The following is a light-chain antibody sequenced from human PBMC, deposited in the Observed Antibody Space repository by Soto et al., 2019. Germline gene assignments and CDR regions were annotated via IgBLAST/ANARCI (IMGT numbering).Light chain of an antibody. CDR3: SSYTSSSTYV. J-gene: IGLJ1*01. CDR2: VVS. V-gene: IGLV2-14*01. CDR1: SSDVGLYDY. Sequence: QSVLTQPASVSGSPGQSITISCTGTSSDVGLYDYVSWYQQHPGKAPQLMIYVVSNRPSGVSNRFSASKSGNTASLTISGLQAEDEADYYCSSYTSSSTYVFGTGTKVTVL.